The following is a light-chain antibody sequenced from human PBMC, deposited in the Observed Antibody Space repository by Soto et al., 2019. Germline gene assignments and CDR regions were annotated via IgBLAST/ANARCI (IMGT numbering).Light chain of an antibody. CDR2: GAS. CDR3: TVSTYLPRT. V-gene: IGKV1-17*01. J-gene: IGKJ4*02. Sequence: SLSPYSLSASVGDRVTITCRASQDISDDVGWYQQTPGKAPKLLISGASRLQSGVLSRFSCSGSGTECNLTFSILQAEDVIRYCSTVSTYLPRTFG. CDR1: QDISDD.